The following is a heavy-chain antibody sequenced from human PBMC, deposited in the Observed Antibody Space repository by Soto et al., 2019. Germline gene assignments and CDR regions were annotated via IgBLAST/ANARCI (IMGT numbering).Heavy chain of an antibody. V-gene: IGHV4-4*02. CDR2: IYHSGST. D-gene: IGHD2-21*02. CDR1: GGSISSSNW. CDR3: ARDSLGDQLLGGYYYYGMDV. Sequence: QVQLQESGPGLVKPSGTLSLTCAVSGGSISSSNWWSWVRQPPGKGLEWIGEIYHSGSTNYNPSLKRRVTISVDKSKNQFSLKLSSVTAADTAVYYCARDSLGDQLLGGYYYYGMDVWGQGTTVTVSS. J-gene: IGHJ6*02.